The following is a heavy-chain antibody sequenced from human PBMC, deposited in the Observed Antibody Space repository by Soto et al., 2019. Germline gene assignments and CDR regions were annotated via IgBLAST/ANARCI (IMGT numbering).Heavy chain of an antibody. CDR2: INPTGGST. V-gene: IGHV1-46*01. CDR3: ARDNVAVPAAWAGMDV. D-gene: IGHD2-2*01. Sequence: QVQLVQSGAEVKKPGASVKVSCKASGYTFTSYYLHWVRQAPGQGLEWMGIINPTGGSTTYAQKFQGRVTMTRDTSTSTVYMELSSLRSEDTAVYYCARDNVAVPAAWAGMDVWCQGTTVTVSS. J-gene: IGHJ6*02. CDR1: GYTFTSYY.